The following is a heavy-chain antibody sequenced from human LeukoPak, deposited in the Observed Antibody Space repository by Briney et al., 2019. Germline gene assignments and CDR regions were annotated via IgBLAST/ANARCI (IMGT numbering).Heavy chain of an antibody. J-gene: IGHJ4*02. CDR1: GFTFSDYW. D-gene: IGHD6-13*01. V-gene: IGHV3-7*01. CDR3: AKDRWFGTIAAAGNFDY. Sequence: GGSLRLSCAASGFTFSDYWMSWVRQSPEKGLEWVANIKQDGYEKYHVDSVKGRFTISRDNAKNSLYLQMNSLRADDTAVYYCAKDRWFGTIAAAGNFDYWGQGALVTVSS. CDR2: IKQDGYEK.